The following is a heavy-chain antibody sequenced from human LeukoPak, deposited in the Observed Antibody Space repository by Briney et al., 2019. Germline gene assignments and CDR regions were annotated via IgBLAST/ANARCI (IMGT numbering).Heavy chain of an antibody. V-gene: IGHV3-30*02. Sequence: GGSLRLSCAASGFTFSSYGMHWVRQAPGKGLEWVAFIRYDGSNKYYADSVKGRFTISRDNSKNTLYLQMNSLRAEDTAVYYCARVAPLWGSFDIWGQGTMVTVSS. CDR1: GFTFSSYG. D-gene: IGHD7-27*01. J-gene: IGHJ3*02. CDR3: ARVAPLWGSFDI. CDR2: IRYDGSNK.